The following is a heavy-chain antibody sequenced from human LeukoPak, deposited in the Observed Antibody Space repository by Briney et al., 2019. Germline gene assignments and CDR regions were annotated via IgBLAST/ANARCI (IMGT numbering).Heavy chain of an antibody. CDR1: GFTFSSYG. V-gene: IGHV3-30*02. CDR2: IRYDGSNK. D-gene: IGHD6-25*01. Sequence: GGSLRLSCAASGFTFSSYGMHWFRQAPDKGLEWVAFIRYDGSNKYYADSVKGRFTISRDNSKNTLYLQMNSLRAEDTAVYYCAKTGRLGVYYFDYWGQGTLVTVSS. CDR3: AKTGRLGVYYFDY. J-gene: IGHJ4*02.